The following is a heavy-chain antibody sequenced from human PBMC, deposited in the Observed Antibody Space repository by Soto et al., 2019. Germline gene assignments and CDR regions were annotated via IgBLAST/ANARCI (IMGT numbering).Heavy chain of an antibody. D-gene: IGHD6-6*01. CDR1: GGTFSSYA. CDR2: IIPIFGTA. J-gene: IGHJ6*02. CDR3: AREAAARLHYYYGMDV. V-gene: IGHV1-69*12. Sequence: QVQLVQSGAEVKKPGSSVKVSCKASGGTFSSYAISWVRQAPGQGLEWMGGIIPIFGTANYAQKFQGRVTITADESTSTAYLELSSRRSEDTAVYYCAREAAARLHYYYGMDVWGQGTTVTVSS.